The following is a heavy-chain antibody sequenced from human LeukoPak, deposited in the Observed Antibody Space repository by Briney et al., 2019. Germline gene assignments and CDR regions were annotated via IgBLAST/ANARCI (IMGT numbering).Heavy chain of an antibody. V-gene: IGHV4-39*01. J-gene: IGHJ4*02. CDR1: GGSISSSSYY. CDR3: ARALKAGAPFFAQIFDY. Sequence: NPSETLSLTCTVSGGSISSSSYYWGWIRQPPGKGLEWIGSIYYSGSTYYNPSLKSRVTISVDTSKNQFSLKLSSVTAADTAVYYCARALKAGAPFFAQIFDYWGQGTLVTVSS. CDR2: IYYSGST. D-gene: IGHD1-26*01.